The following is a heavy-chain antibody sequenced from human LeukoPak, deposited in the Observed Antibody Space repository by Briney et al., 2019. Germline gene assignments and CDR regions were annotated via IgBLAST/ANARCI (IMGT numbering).Heavy chain of an antibody. CDR2: IYTSGST. V-gene: IGHV4-4*07. D-gene: IGHD6-19*01. CDR3: ARDGSSDWSPWFDP. J-gene: IGHJ5*02. CDR1: GGSISSYY. Sequence: PSETLSLTCTVSGGSISSYYWSWIRQPAGKGLEWIGRIYTSGSTNYNPSLKSRVTMSVDTSKNQFSLKLSSVTAADTAVYYCARDGSSDWSPWFDPWGQGTLVTVSS.